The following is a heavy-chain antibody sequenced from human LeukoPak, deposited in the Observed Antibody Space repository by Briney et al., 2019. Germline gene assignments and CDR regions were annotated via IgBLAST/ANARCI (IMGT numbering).Heavy chain of an antibody. CDR2: ISSSSSYI. CDR1: GFTFSSYA. V-gene: IGHV3-21*01. J-gene: IGHJ4*02. Sequence: GGSLRLSCAASGFTFSSYAMSWVRQAPGKGLEWVSSISSSSSYIYYADSVKGRFTISRDNAKNSLYLQMNSLRAEDTAVYYCARDSRNTNYDFWSGYYDVFDYWGQGTLVTVSS. CDR3: ARDSRNTNYDFWSGYYDVFDY. D-gene: IGHD3-3*01.